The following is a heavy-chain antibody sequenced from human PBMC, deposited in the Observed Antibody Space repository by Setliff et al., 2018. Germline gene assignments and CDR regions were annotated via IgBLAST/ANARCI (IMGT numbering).Heavy chain of an antibody. CDR2: IKGDDSER. CDR1: GFTFRIYW. D-gene: IGHD4-4*01. V-gene: IGHV3-7*03. J-gene: IGHJ5*01. Sequence: PGGSLRLSCSASGFTFRIYWMSWVRQVPGKGLEWVANIKGDDSERYYVDSVEGQFTVSRDDSKNMIYLQMNNLRTDDTGFYYCTTGPRDSRNYLTWLDSWGQGTLVTVSS. CDR3: TTGPRDSRNYLTWLDS.